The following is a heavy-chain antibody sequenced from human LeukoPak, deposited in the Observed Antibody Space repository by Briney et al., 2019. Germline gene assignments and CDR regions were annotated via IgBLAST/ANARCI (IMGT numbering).Heavy chain of an antibody. V-gene: IGHV3-21*01. J-gene: IGHJ4*02. CDR2: ISSSSSYI. Sequence: GGSLRPSCAASGFTFSSYSMNWVRQAPGKGLEWVSSISSSSSYIYYADSVKGRFTISRDNAKNSLYLQMNSLRAEDTAVYYCARAPHMITFGGVIVIPFDYWGQGTLVTVSS. CDR3: ARAPHMITFGGVIVIPFDY. CDR1: GFTFSSYS. D-gene: IGHD3-16*02.